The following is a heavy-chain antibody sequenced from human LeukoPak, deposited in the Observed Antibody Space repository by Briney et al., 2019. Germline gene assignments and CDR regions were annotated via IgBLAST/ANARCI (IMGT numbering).Heavy chain of an antibody. CDR1: GDSISTSSYY. CDR2: IYYSGST. CDR3: ARTLSLRWSNWYFDL. J-gene: IGHJ2*01. V-gene: IGHV4-39*07. D-gene: IGHD4-23*01. Sequence: PSETLSLTCSVSGDSISTSSYYWGWIRQPPGKGLEWIGTIYYSGSTYYNPSLTSRVTISVDTSKNQFSLKLSSVTAADTAVYYCARTLSLRWSNWYFDLWGRGTLVTVSS.